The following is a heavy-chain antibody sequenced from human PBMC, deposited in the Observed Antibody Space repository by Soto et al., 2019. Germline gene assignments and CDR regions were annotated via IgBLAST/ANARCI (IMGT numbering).Heavy chain of an antibody. J-gene: IGHJ4*02. V-gene: IGHV1-3*01. CDR2: VNAGNGNR. D-gene: IGHD3-10*01. Sequence: ASVKVSCKASGYTFTTYAMHWVRQAPGQRLEWMGWVNAGNGNRRYSQKFQGRVTITSDTSASTAYMELSSLRSEDTAVYYCARESLWFGELLSYFDSWGQGTRVTVSS. CDR1: GYTFTTYA. CDR3: ARESLWFGELLSYFDS.